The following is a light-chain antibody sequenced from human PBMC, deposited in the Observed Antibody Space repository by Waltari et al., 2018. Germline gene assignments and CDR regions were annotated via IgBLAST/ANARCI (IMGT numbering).Light chain of an antibody. CDR1: QTVSSSY. CDR2: GAS. CDR3: QQYGSSPRT. J-gene: IGKJ1*01. Sequence: EIVLTQSPGTLSLSPGERATRSCRASQTVSSSYLAWYQQRPGQTPRLLISGASRRATGIPERFSGTGSGTDFTLTISRLEPEDFAVYYCQQYGSSPRTFGQGTKVEIK. V-gene: IGKV3-20*01.